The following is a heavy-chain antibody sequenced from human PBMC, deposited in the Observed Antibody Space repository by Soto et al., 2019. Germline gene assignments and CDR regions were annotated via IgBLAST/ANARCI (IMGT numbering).Heavy chain of an antibody. CDR1: GYSFTSYW. V-gene: IGHV5-10-1*01. Sequence: VESLKISCKGCGYSFTSYWISWVRQMPGKGLEWMGRIDPSDSYTNYSPSFQGHVTISADKSISTAYLQWSSLKASDTAMYYCARPTNGVYYWYFDLWGRGTLVTVSS. D-gene: IGHD2-8*01. J-gene: IGHJ2*01. CDR3: ARPTNGVYYWYFDL. CDR2: IDPSDSYT.